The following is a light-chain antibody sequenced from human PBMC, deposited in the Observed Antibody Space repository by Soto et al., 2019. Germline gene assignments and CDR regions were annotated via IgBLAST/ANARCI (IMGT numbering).Light chain of an antibody. J-gene: IGKJ2*01. V-gene: IGKV3-20*01. CDR1: QSIFNNY. Sequence: ENVLTQSPGTLSLSPGEGATLSCRASQSIFNNYLAWYQQKPGRAPRLLIFGASRRAPGIPDRFSGSGSGTDFTLTISRLDPEDFVVYYCQQYGSSSYTFGQGTKLEIK. CDR3: QQYGSSSYT. CDR2: GAS.